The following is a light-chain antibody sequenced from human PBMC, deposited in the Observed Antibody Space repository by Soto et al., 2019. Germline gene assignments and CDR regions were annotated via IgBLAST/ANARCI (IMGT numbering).Light chain of an antibody. J-gene: IGLJ3*02. CDR2: GNS. Sequence: QSVLTQPPSVSGAPGQRVTISCTGSNSNIGAGYDVHWYQQLPGTAPKLLIYGNSNRPSGVPDRFSGSKSGTSASLAITGLQAEDEADYYCQSYDSSLSVDWVFGGGTKLTVL. CDR1: NSNIGAGYD. CDR3: QSYDSSLSVDWV. V-gene: IGLV1-40*01.